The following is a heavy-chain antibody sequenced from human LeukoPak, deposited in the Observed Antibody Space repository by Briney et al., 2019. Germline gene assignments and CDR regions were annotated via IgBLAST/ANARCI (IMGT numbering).Heavy chain of an antibody. CDR2: INSDGSST. CDR3: ARDDYSNGRSIDY. D-gene: IGHD4-11*01. CDR1: GFTFSSYW. J-gene: IGHJ4*02. Sequence: GGSLRLSCAASGFTFSSYWMHWVRQAPGKGPVWVSRINSDGSSTSYADSVKGRFTISRDNAKNTLYLQMNSLRAEDTAVYYCARDDYSNGRSIDYWGQGTLVTVSS. V-gene: IGHV3-74*01.